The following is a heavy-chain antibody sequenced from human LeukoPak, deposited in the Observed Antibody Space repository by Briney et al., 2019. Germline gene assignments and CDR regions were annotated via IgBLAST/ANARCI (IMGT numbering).Heavy chain of an antibody. Sequence: PGGSLRLSCAASGFTFSSYSMNWVRQAPGKGLEWVSSISSSSSYIYYADSVKGRFTISRDNAKNSLYLQMNSLRAEDTAVYYCARDFSYCSSTSCYDGMDVWGQGTTVTVSS. CDR2: ISSSSSYI. V-gene: IGHV3-21*01. J-gene: IGHJ6*02. D-gene: IGHD2-2*01. CDR3: ARDFSYCSSTSCYDGMDV. CDR1: GFTFSSYS.